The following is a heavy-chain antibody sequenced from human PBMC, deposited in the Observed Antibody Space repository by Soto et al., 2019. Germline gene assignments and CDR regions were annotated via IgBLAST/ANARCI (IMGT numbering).Heavy chain of an antibody. D-gene: IGHD5-18*01. CDR3: AGHSSPEGWFDP. Sequence: GGSLRLSCAASAISFNTYGVTWVRQAPGKGLEWVSTVTVTGGSTYYADSVKGRFTISRDRSNYTVSLLLNSLRVEDTAIYYCAGHSSPEGWFDPWGQGTLVTVSS. CDR2: VTVTGGST. V-gene: IGHV3-23*01. J-gene: IGHJ5*02. CDR1: AISFNTYG.